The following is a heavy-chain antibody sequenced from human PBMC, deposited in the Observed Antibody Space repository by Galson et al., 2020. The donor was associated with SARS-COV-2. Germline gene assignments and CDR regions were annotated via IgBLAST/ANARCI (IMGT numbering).Heavy chain of an antibody. CDR3: ARAQSYDYVWGSYMY. J-gene: IGHJ4*02. Sequence: QLGESLKISCAASGFTFSSYAMHCVRQAPGKGLEWVAVISYDGSNKYYADSVKGRFTISRDNSKNTLYLQMNSLRAEDTAVYYCARAQSYDYVWGSYMYWGQGTLVTVSS. V-gene: IGHV3-30*04. CDR2: ISYDGSNK. CDR1: GFTFSSYA. D-gene: IGHD3-16*01.